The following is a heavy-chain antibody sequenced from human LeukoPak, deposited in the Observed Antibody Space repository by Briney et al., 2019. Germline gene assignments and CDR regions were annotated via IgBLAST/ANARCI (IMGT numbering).Heavy chain of an antibody. D-gene: IGHD3/OR15-3a*01. J-gene: IGHJ4*02. CDR2: INHSGST. V-gene: IGHV4-34*01. Sequence: SETLSLTCAVYGGSFSGYYWSWIRQPPGKGLEWIGEINHSGSTNYNPSLKSRVAISVDTSKNQFSLRLTSVTAADTAVYYCARQTGSGLFILPGGQGTLVTVSS. CDR3: ARQTGSGLFILP. CDR1: GGSFSGYY.